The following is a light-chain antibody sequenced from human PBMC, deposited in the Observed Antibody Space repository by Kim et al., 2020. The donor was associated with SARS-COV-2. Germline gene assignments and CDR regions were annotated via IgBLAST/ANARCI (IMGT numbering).Light chain of an antibody. Sequence: ASGKQAMFICGGNNSRGKRMHLYQPKTGPAPVLVIYYYGDRTSGIPERFPCSDSGTAATLTFSRVDAGYEADYYCQVRDSSSDHRVFGGGTQLTVL. CDR2: YYG. CDR1: NSRGKR. CDR3: QVRDSSSDHRV. V-gene: IGLV3-21*04. J-gene: IGLJ3*02.